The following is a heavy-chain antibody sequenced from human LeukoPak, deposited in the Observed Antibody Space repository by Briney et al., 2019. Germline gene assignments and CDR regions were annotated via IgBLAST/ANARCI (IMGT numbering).Heavy chain of an antibody. CDR2: INHSGST. CDR1: GGSFSGYY. J-gene: IGHJ4*02. D-gene: IGHD6-19*01. V-gene: IGHV4-34*01. CDR3: ARASQQWPEKSFDY. Sequence: SETPSLTCAVYGGSFSGYYWSWIRQPPGKGLEWIGEINHSGSTNYNPSLKSRVTISVDTSKNQFSLKLSSVTAADTAVYYCARASQQWPEKSFDYWGQGTLVTVSS.